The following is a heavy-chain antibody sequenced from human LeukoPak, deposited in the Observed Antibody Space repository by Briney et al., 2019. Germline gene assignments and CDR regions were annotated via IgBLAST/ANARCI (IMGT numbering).Heavy chain of an antibody. D-gene: IGHD5-24*01. CDR2: ISYDGSNK. CDR1: GFTFSSYG. CDR3: AREKPEMATPTLDY. J-gene: IGHJ4*02. V-gene: IGHV3-30*03. Sequence: GGSLRLSCAASGFTFSSYGMHWVRQAPGKGLEWVAVISYDGSNKYYADSVKGRFTISRDNSKNTLYLQMNSLRAEDTAVYYCAREKPEMATPTLDYWGQGTLVTVSS.